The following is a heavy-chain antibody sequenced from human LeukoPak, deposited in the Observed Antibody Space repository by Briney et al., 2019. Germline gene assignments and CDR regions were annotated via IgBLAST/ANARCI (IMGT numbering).Heavy chain of an antibody. CDR2: SGDDGST. V-gene: IGHV3-43*02. Sequence: PGGSLRLSCAASGFTFDDHAMHWVRQGPGKSLESVSLSGDDGSTKYAESVKGRFTISRDNSKNSLYLEMNSLRIEDTALYHCASQTKHYYGSGSYWSAFDIWGQGTMVTVSS. J-gene: IGHJ3*02. CDR3: ASQTKHYYGSGSYWSAFDI. D-gene: IGHD3-10*01. CDR1: GFTFDDHA.